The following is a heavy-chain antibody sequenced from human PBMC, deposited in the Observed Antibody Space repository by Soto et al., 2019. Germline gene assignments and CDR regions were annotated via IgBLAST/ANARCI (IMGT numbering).Heavy chain of an antibody. J-gene: IGHJ6*03. CDR3: ARDSVDVVMVVSATRTYMDV. Sequence: GGSLRLSCAASGFTFSSYGMHWVRQAPGKGLEWVAVIWYDGSNQYYAESVKGRFTISRDNSKNTMYLQMNSLRAEDTAVYYCARDSVDVVMVVSATRTYMDVWGTGTTVTVSS. CDR1: GFTFSSYG. D-gene: IGHD2-15*01. V-gene: IGHV3-33*01. CDR2: IWYDGSNQ.